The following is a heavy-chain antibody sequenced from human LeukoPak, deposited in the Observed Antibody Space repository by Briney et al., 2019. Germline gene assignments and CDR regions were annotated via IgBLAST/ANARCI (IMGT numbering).Heavy chain of an antibody. J-gene: IGHJ4*02. CDR3: ARDTPIYGDYEGFDY. Sequence: GGSLRLSCAASGFTFSSYSMTWVRQAPGKGLEWVSYISSSGSTIYYADSVKGRFTISRDNAKNSLYLQMNSLRAEDTAVYYCARDTPIYGDYEGFDYWGQGTLVTVSS. CDR2: ISSSGSTI. D-gene: IGHD4-17*01. V-gene: IGHV3-48*04. CDR1: GFTFSSYS.